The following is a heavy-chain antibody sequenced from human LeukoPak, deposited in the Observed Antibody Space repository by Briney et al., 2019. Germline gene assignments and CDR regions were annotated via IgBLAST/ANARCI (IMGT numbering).Heavy chain of an antibody. J-gene: IGHJ6*02. V-gene: IGHV3-23*01. CDR3: AKDDSSSWYYYYGMDV. CDR1: GFTFSSYA. Sequence: GGSLRPSCAASGFTFSSYAMSWVRQAPGKGLEWVSAISGSGGSTYYADSVKGRFTISRDNSKNTLYLQMNSLRAEDTAVYYCAKDDSSSWYYYYGMDVWGQGTTVTVSS. D-gene: IGHD6-13*01. CDR2: ISGSGGST.